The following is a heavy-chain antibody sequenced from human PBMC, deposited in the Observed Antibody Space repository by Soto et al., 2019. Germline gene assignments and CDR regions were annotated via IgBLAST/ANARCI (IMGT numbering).Heavy chain of an antibody. Sequence: QVQLQESGPGLVKPSETLSLTCTVSGGSISSYYWSWIRQPPGKGLEWIGYIYYSGSTNYNPSLKSRVPMTVDTSKNQFSLKLSSVTAADTAVYYCARLGYSSSWYKDYYYYYMDVWGKGTTVTVSS. D-gene: IGHD6-13*01. CDR2: IYYSGST. J-gene: IGHJ6*03. CDR1: GGSISSYY. V-gene: IGHV4-59*01. CDR3: ARLGYSSSWYKDYYYYYMDV.